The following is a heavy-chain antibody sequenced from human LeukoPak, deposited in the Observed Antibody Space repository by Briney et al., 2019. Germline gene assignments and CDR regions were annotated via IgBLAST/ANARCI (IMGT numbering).Heavy chain of an antibody. CDR3: AELGITMIGGV. CDR1: GFSFSSYE. CDR2: ISSSGSTI. V-gene: IGHV3-48*03. D-gene: IGHD3-10*02. J-gene: IGHJ6*04. Sequence: PGGSLRLSCAASGFSFSSYEMNWVRQAPGKGLGWLSYISSSGSTIYYADSVKGRFTISRDNAKTSLYLQMNSLRAEDTAVYYCAELGITMIGGVWGKGTTVTISS.